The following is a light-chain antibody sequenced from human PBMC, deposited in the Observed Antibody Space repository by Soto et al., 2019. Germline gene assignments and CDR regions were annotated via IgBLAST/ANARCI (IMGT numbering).Light chain of an antibody. V-gene: IGKV2-28*01. J-gene: IGKJ1*01. Sequence: IVMTQSPLSLTVTPGEPASISCRSSQRLLHSNGYNYLEWYLQKPGQSPQLLINLDSDRASGVPDRFSGSGSGTDFTLKISRVEAEDVGLYYFMQSLETPWTFGQGTKGEIK. CDR3: MQSLETPWT. CDR2: LDS. CDR1: QRLLHSNGYNY.